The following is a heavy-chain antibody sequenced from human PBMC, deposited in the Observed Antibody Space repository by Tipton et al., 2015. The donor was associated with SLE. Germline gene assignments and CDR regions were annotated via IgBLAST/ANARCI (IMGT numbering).Heavy chain of an antibody. D-gene: IGHD6-19*01. CDR3: ATAVAGTHRFQH. V-gene: IGHV1-18*01. J-gene: IGHJ1*01. CDR1: GYTFTGYG. CDR2: SSGYNGNT. Sequence: QLVQSGAEVKKPGASVKVSCKASGYTFTGYGFSWVRQAPGQGLEWMGWSSGYNGNTNYAQKLQGRVTMTTETSTSTAYMELSSLGSEDTAVYYCATAVAGTHRFQHWGQGTLVTVSS.